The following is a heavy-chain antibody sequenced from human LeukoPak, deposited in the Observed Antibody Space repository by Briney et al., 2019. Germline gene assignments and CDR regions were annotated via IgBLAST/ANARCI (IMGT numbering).Heavy chain of an antibody. CDR1: GGSISSYY. V-gene: IGHV4-59*08. J-gene: IGHJ4*02. Sequence: PSETLSLTCTVSGGSISSYYWSWIRQPPGKGLEWIGYIYYSGSTNYNPSLKSRVTISVDTSKNQFSLKLSSVTAADTAVYYCANAPPSPRGYSYDGYPDYWGQGTLVTVSS. CDR2: IYYSGST. CDR3: ANAPPSPRGYSYDGYPDY. D-gene: IGHD5-18*01.